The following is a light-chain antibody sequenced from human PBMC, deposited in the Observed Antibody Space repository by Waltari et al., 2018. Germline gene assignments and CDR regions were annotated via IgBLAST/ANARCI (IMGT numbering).Light chain of an antibody. V-gene: IGLV3-19*01. J-gene: IGLJ1*01. CDR2: DED. CDR1: GLRTFY. CDR3: NTRDISGDHLV. Sequence: SSEMTQEPAVSVALGQTVRITCQGGGLRTFYANWYQQKPGQAPLLVIYDEDNRPSGIPDRFSGARSGNTAFVTISGAQAEDEADYYCNTRDISGDHLVFGSGTKVTVL.